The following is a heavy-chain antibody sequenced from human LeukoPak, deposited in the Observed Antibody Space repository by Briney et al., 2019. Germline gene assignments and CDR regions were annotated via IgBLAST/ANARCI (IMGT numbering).Heavy chain of an antibody. J-gene: IGHJ4*02. CDR3: ARSATQGIVVVPAAIDY. Sequence: SETLSLTCTVSGGSISSDRYYWGWIRQPPGKGLEWIGSIYYSGSTYYNPSLKSRVTISVDTSKNQFSLKLSSVTAADTAVYYCARSATQGIVVVPAAIDYWGQGTLVTVSS. CDR1: GGSISSDRYY. V-gene: IGHV4-39*01. CDR2: IYYSGST. D-gene: IGHD2-2*01.